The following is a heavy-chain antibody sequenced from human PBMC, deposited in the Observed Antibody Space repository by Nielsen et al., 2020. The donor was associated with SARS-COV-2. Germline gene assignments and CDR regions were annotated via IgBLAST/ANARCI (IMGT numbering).Heavy chain of an antibody. CDR1: GGSISSSSYY. J-gene: IGHJ5*02. CDR3: ARGYTSGWYEDP. Sequence: SETLSLTCTVSGGSISSSSYYWGWIRQPPGKGLEWIGSIYYSGSTYYNPSLKSRVTISVHSSRSQFSLKLTSVTAADTAIYYCARGYTSGWYEDPWGQGTLVTVSS. V-gene: IGHV4-39*07. D-gene: IGHD6-19*01. CDR2: IYYSGST.